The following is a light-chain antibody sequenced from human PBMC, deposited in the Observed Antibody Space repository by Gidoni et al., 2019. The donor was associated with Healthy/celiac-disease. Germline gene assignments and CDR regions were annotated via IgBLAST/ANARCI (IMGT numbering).Light chain of an antibody. CDR2: AAS. Sequence: DIQMTQSPSSLSASVGDIVTITCRASQSISNYLAWYQQKPGKVPQLLIYAASTLQSGVPSRFSGSGSGTDFTLTISSLQPEDVATYYCQKYNSAASTFGPGTKVDIK. CDR1: QSISNY. V-gene: IGKV1-27*01. CDR3: QKYNSAAST. J-gene: IGKJ3*01.